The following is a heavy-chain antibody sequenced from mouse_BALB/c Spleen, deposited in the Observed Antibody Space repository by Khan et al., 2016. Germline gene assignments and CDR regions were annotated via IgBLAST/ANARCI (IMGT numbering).Heavy chain of an antibody. CDR1: GYSTTSGYS. V-gene: IGHV3-1*02. CDR3: TRSHGYYAMDY. J-gene: IGHJ4*01. CDR2: IHYSGGT. Sequence: EVQLQESGPDLVKPSQSLSLTCTVTGYSTTSGYSWHWIRQFPGNKLEWMGYIHYSGGTKYIPSLKSRISITRDTSKNQFFLQLNSVTPEDTATYYCTRSHGYYAMDYWGQGTSVTVSS.